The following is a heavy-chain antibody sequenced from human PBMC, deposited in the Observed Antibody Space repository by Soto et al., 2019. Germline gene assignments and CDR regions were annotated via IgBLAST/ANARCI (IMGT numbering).Heavy chain of an antibody. CDR2: IYYSGST. CDR3: ARDVSSRPPLNWFDP. V-gene: IGHV4-61*01. CDR1: GGSVSSGSYY. D-gene: IGHD6-13*01. J-gene: IGHJ5*02. Sequence: PSETLSLTCTVSGGSVSSGSYYWSWIRQPPGKGLEWIGYIYYSGSTNYNPSLKSRVTIPVDTSKNQFSLKLSSVTAADTAVYYCARDVSSRPPLNWFDPWGQGTLVTVSS.